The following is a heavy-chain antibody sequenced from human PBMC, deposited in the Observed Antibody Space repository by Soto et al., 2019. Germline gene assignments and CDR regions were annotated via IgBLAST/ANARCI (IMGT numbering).Heavy chain of an antibody. D-gene: IGHD1-7*01. V-gene: IGHV1-69*13. CDR3: ARSVVELRYWFDP. J-gene: IGHJ5*02. CDR1: GGTFSSYA. Sequence: SVKVSCKASGGTFSSYAISWVRQAPGQGLEWMGGIIPIFGTANYAQKFQGRVTITADESTSTAYMELSSLRSEDTAVYYCARSVVELRYWFDPWGQGTLVTVSS. CDR2: IIPIFGTA.